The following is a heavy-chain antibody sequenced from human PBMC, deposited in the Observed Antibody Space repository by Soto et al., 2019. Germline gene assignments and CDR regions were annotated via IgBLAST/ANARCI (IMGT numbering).Heavy chain of an antibody. CDR2: MNPNSGNT. V-gene: IGHV1-8*01. Sequence: ASVKVSCKASGYTFTSYDINWVRQATGQVLEWMGWMNPNSGNTGYAQKFQGRVTMTRNTSISTAYMELSSLRSEDTAVYYCARGRTVRSGNWNYGIAAAGPGYWGQGTLVTVSS. CDR1: GYTFTSYD. CDR3: ARGRTVRSGNWNYGIAAAGPGY. D-gene: IGHD6-13*01. J-gene: IGHJ4*02.